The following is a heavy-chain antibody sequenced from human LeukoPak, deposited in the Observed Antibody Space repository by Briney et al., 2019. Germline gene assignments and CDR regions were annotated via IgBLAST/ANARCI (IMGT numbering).Heavy chain of an antibody. CDR2: IIPIFGTA. D-gene: IGHD6-13*01. J-gene: IGHJ6*02. Sequence: SVTVSCKASGGTFSSYAISWVRQAPGQGLEWMGGIIPIFGTANYAQKFQGRVTITADEFTSTAYMELSSLRSEDTAVYYCARQAPYSSSWYYYYYGMDVWGQGTTVTVSS. V-gene: IGHV1-69*13. CDR3: ARQAPYSSSWYYYYYGMDV. CDR1: GGTFSSYA.